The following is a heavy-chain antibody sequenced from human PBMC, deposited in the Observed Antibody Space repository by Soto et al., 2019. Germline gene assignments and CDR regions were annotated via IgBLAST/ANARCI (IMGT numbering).Heavy chain of an antibody. D-gene: IGHD5-18*01. CDR2: IIPIFGTA. J-gene: IGHJ4*02. Sequence: VASVKVSCKASGGTFSSYAISWVRQAPGQGLEWMGGIIPIFGTANYAQKFQGRVTITADKSTSTAYMELSSLRSEDTAVYYCASPPIGSYGYIPGYWGQGTLVTVSS. CDR3: ASPPIGSYGYIPGY. V-gene: IGHV1-69*06. CDR1: GGTFSSYA.